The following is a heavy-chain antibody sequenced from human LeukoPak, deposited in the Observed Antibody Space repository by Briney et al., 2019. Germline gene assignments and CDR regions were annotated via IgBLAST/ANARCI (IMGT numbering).Heavy chain of an antibody. D-gene: IGHD6-6*01. V-gene: IGHV4-4*07. Sequence: NPSESLSLTCTVASASISIYLWSWVRPPAGKGLEWIGRIYSSGSTPYNPSLKSRATMSVDTPKNQFSLKLTAVTAADTAGYYCARYSSSSKFDYWGQGTLVTVSS. CDR1: SASISIYL. J-gene: IGHJ4*02. CDR3: ARYSSSSKFDY. CDR2: IYSSGST.